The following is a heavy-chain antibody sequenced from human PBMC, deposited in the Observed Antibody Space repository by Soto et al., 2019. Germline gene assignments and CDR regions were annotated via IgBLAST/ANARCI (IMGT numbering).Heavy chain of an antibody. J-gene: IGHJ4*02. V-gene: IGHV4-61*01. Sequence: QVQLQESGPGLVKPSETLSLTCTVSGGSVSSGSYYWSWIRQPPGKGLEWIGYIYYSGSTSYHPSLKSRVNISVDTSKNQFSLKLSSVTAADTAVYYCARDGDGYNYWGQGTLVTVSS. CDR3: ARDGDGYNY. CDR2: IYYSGST. CDR1: GGSVSSGSYY. D-gene: IGHD5-12*01.